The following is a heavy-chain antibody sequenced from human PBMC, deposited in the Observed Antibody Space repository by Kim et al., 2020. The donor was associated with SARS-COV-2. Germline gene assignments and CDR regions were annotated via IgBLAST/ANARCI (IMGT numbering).Heavy chain of an antibody. V-gene: IGHV3-23*01. D-gene: IGHD6-13*01. Sequence: GGSLRLSCAASGFTFSSYAMSWVRQAPGKGLEWVSAISGSGGSTYYADSVKGRFTISRDNSKNTLYLQMNSLRAEDTAVYYCSKGGVRSSSWYGYYYGMDVWGEGETVTVSS. CDR1: GFTFSSYA. CDR3: SKGGVRSSSWYGYYYGMDV. CDR2: ISGSGGST. J-gene: IGHJ6*04.